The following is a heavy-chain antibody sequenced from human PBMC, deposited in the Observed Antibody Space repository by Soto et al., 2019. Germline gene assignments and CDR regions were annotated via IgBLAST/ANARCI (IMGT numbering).Heavy chain of an antibody. CDR2: ISAYSGHT. V-gene: IGHV1-18*01. CDR3: ARVGATTGKTSNDY. J-gene: IGHJ4*02. D-gene: IGHD1-26*01. CDR1: GYTFSDYG. Sequence: QIQLVQSGPEVKKPGASVKVSCKASGYTFSDYGITWVRQAPGQGLEWMGWISAYSGHTTYAQKVQGRVTMTTDTSTSTGYMELRSLRSDATAVYYCARVGATTGKTSNDYWGQGTLVTVSS.